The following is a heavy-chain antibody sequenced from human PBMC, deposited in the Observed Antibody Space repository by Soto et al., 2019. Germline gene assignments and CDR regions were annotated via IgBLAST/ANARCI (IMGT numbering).Heavy chain of an antibody. V-gene: IGHV1-2*02. J-gene: IGHJ4*02. D-gene: IGHD3-16*01. Sequence: ASVKVSCKASGYTFTGYYVNWALQAPGQGLEWMGWINPDNGVPNYAQKFQGRVTLSRDTSINTAYMELSRLTSDDTAMYYCARTDYLFSTLTYYFDYWGQGTLVTVSS. CDR3: ARTDYLFSTLTYYFDY. CDR1: GYTFTGYY. CDR2: INPDNGVP.